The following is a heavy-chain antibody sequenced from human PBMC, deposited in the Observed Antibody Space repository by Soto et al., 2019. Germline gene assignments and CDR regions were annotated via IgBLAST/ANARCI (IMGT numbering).Heavy chain of an antibody. Sequence: SETLSLTCAVYGGSFSGYYWSWIRQPPGKGLEWIGEINHSGSTNYNPSLKSRVTISVDTSKNQFSLKLSSVTAADTAVYYCARQDAATPPDYWGQGTLVTVSS. CDR1: GGSFSGYY. D-gene: IGHD2-2*01. V-gene: IGHV4-34*01. CDR2: INHSGST. J-gene: IGHJ4*02. CDR3: ARQDAATPPDY.